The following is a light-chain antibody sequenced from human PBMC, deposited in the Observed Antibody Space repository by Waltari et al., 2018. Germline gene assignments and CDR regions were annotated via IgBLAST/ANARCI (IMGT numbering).Light chain of an antibody. J-gene: IGKJ5*01. CDR1: QVINNY. CDR3: QQYSTNPPT. Sequence: DIQMTQSPSSLSASVGDRVTIACRASQVINNYLAWFQQKPGKAPKPLIYAAFHLRSGVRSRLSVSGSGTDFTLTISSLQIEDLAIYYCQQYSTNPPTFGQGTRLEI. CDR2: AAF. V-gene: IGKV1-16*01.